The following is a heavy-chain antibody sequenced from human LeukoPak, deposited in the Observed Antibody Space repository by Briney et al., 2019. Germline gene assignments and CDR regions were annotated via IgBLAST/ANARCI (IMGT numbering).Heavy chain of an antibody. CDR2: INHSGST. D-gene: IGHD2-2*01. J-gene: IGHJ6*02. CDR1: GGSFSGYY. V-gene: IGHV4-34*01. Sequence: SETLSLTCAVYGGSFSGYYWSWIRQPPGKGLEWIGEINHSGSTNYNPSLKSRVTISVDTSKNQFSLKLSSVTAADTAVYYCARLKGPATYYYYYGMDVWGQGTTVTVSS. CDR3: ARLKGPATYYYYYGMDV.